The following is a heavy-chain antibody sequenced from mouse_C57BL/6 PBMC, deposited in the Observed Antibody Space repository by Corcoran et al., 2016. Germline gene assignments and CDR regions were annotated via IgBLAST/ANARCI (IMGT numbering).Heavy chain of an antibody. V-gene: IGHV14-2*01. CDR3: ARGTTVVAPRYY. D-gene: IGHD1-1*01. J-gene: IGHJ2*01. CDR1: GFNIKDYY. Sequence: EVQLQQSGAELVKPGASVKLSCTASGFNIKDYYMHWVKQRTEQGLEWIGRIAPEDGENKYAPKFQGKATITEDTSSNTADLQLSSLTSEDTAVYYCARGTTVVAPRYYWGQGTTLPVSS. CDR2: IAPEDGEN.